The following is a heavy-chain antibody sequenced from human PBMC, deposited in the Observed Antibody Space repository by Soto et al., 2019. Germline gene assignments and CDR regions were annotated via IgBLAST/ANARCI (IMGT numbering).Heavy chain of an antibody. CDR3: ARASGGGVGTTSY. D-gene: IGHD1-26*01. Sequence: QVQLVQSGAEVKKPGASAKVSCKASGYTFSNYGINWMRQVPGQGLEWMGWISAYNGTTNYAQKSQGRVTMTTDASTNTAHMELRSLRSDDTAVYYCARASGGGVGTTSYWGQGTLVTVSS. J-gene: IGHJ4*02. CDR1: GYTFSNYG. V-gene: IGHV1-18*01. CDR2: ISAYNGTT.